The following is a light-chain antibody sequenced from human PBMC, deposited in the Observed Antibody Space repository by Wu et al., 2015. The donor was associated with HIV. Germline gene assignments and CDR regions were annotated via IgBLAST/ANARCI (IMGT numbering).Light chain of an antibody. J-gene: IGKJ2*03. CDR3: QQYGSSPLYS. CDR1: QSVGNN. V-gene: IGKV3-20*01. Sequence: MVMTQSPATLSVSPGERATLSCRASQSVGNNLAWYQQKPGQAPRLLIYGASTRATGIPDRFSGSGSGTDFTLTISRLEPEDFGVYYCQQYGSSPLYSFGQGTKLEIK. CDR2: GAS.